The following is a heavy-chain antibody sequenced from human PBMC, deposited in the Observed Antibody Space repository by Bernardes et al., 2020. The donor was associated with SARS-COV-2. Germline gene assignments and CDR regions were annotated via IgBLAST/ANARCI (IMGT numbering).Heavy chain of an antibody. CDR2: ISPKSGAT. D-gene: IGHD2-21*01. CDR1: GYTFSAYY. Sequence: ASVKVSCTASGYTFSAYYTHWLRQAPGQGLEWMGWISPKSGATNLAQKFQGRVTMTRDTSISTDYMELSRLRSDDTAVYYCARTFYYDRGGDSLFDYWGQGTPVTVSS. V-gene: IGHV1-2*02. J-gene: IGHJ4*02. CDR3: ARTFYYDRGGDSLFDY.